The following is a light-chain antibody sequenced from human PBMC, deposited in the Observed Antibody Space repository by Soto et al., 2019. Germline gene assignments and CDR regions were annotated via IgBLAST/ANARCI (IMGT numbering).Light chain of an antibody. CDR3: QQTDDFPLT. CDR2: ATS. CDR1: QGIYSR. Sequence: DIQMTQSPSSVSASVVGTVTITFLASQGIYSRLAWYQQKPGKAPELLIYATSTLQNGVPSRFSGSGFGTDFTLSISSLQPEDSASYFCQQTDDFPLTFGGGTKVDIK. J-gene: IGKJ4*01. V-gene: IGKV1D-12*01.